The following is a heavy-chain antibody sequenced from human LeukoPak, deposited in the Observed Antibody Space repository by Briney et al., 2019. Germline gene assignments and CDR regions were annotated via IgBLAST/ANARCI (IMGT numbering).Heavy chain of an antibody. J-gene: IGHJ4*02. D-gene: IGHD3-10*01. Sequence: GESVKVSCKASGYTFSGTGWYLYWLRQAPGQGLECMGWIHPNNGDTAYAQKFEGRVAMTRDTSISTAYMELRRLRPDDTAVYFCARDGPAQMVDLDYWGQGTLVTVSS. CDR3: ARDGPAQMVDLDY. CDR1: GYTFSGTGWY. CDR2: IHPNNGDT. V-gene: IGHV1-2*02.